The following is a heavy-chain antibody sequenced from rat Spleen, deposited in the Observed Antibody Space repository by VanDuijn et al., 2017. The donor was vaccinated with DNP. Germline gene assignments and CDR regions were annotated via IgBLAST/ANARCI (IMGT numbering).Heavy chain of an antibody. CDR2: ISYSGST. D-gene: IGHD1-12*02. Sequence: QLQESGPGLVKPSQSLSLTCSVTGYSITSGYGWNWIRKFPGNKMEWMGYISYSGSTGYNPSLKSRISITRDTSKNQFFLQLNSITTEDTATYYCARSNYDGSYYHGWFANWGQGTLVTVSS. CDR1: GYSITSGY. J-gene: IGHJ3*01. V-gene: IGHV3-1*01. CDR3: ARSNYDGSYYHGWFAN.